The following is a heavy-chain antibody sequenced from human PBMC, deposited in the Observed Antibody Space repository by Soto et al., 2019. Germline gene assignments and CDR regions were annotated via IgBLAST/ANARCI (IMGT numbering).Heavy chain of an antibody. D-gene: IGHD4-17*01. CDR3: ARHPANPDYGGNSGQGIDY. Sequence: PSETLSLTCTVSGGSISSGGYYWSWIRQHPGKGLEWIGYIYYSGSTYYNPSLKSRVTISVDTSKNQFSLKLSSVTAADTAVYYCARHPANPDYGGNSGQGIDYWGQGTLVTVSS. CDR2: IYYSGST. CDR1: GGSISSGGYY. J-gene: IGHJ4*02. V-gene: IGHV4-31*03.